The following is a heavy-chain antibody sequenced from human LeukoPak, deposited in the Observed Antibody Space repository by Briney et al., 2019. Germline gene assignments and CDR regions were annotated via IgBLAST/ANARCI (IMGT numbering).Heavy chain of an antibody. J-gene: IGHJ1*01. CDR3: ARNYYDSSGYYVDFHF. V-gene: IGHV3-23*01. CDR2: INVSGGST. Sequence: GGSLRLSCAASGFTFSSYAMSWVRQAPGKGLEWVSTINVSGGSTYYADSVKGRFTISRDNSKNTLYLQMNSLRAEDTAVYYCARNYYDSSGYYVDFHFWGQGTLVTVSS. CDR1: GFTFSSYA. D-gene: IGHD3-22*01.